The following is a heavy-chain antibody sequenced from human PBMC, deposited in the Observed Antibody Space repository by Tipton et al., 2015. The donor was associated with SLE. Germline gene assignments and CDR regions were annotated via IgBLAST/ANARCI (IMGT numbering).Heavy chain of an antibody. CDR1: GFTFSSYA. J-gene: IGHJ4*02. Sequence: GSLRLSCAASGFTFSSYAMNWVRQAPGKGLEWVSGIYRGGNIYYADSVRGRFTISRDNSKNMLYLQMNSLRVEDTAIYSCATHPGYDILSGSGWGQGTLVTVSS. V-gene: IGHV3-23*03. D-gene: IGHD3-9*01. CDR2: IYRGGNI. CDR3: ATHPGYDILSGSG.